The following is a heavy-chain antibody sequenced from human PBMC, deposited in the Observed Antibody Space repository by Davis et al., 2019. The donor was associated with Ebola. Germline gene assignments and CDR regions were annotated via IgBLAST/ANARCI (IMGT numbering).Heavy chain of an antibody. J-gene: IGHJ6*02. CDR2: INPSGGST. Sequence: ASVKVSCKASGYTFTSYYMHWVRQAPGQGLEWMGIINPSGGSTSYAQKFQGRVTMTRDTSTSTVYMELSSLRSEDTAVYYCARDGTTVTLKPPYYYYGMDVWGQGTTVTVSS. CDR1: GYTFTSYY. V-gene: IGHV1-46*01. D-gene: IGHD4-11*01. CDR3: ARDGTTVTLKPPYYYYGMDV.